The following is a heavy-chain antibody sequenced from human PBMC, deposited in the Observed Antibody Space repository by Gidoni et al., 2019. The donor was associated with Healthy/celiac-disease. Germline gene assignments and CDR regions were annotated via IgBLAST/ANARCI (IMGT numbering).Heavy chain of an antibody. CDR3: ARVGRSSYCSSTSCYHIDD. CDR2: IYYSGST. V-gene: IGHV4-31*02. Sequence: FISSGGYYWSWIRQHPGKGLEWIGYIYYSGSTYYNPSLKSRVTISVDTSKNQLSLKLSSVTAADTAVYYWARVGRSSYCSSTSCYHIDDWGQGTLVTVSS. D-gene: IGHD2-2*01. J-gene: IGHJ4*02. CDR1: FISSGGYY.